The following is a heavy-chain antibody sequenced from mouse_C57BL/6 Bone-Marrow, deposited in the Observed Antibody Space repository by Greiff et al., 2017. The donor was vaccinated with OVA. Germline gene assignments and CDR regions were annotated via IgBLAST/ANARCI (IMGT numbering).Heavy chain of an antibody. CDR2: ISNLAYSI. CDR3: AMGWYFDV. CDR1: GFTFSDYG. Sequence: EVKVVESGGGLVQPGGSLKLSCAASGFTFSDYGMAWVRQAPRKGPEWVAFISNLAYSIYYADTVTGRFTISRENAKNTLYLEMSSLRSEDTAMYYCAMGWYFDVWGTGTTVTVSS. V-gene: IGHV5-15*01. J-gene: IGHJ1*03.